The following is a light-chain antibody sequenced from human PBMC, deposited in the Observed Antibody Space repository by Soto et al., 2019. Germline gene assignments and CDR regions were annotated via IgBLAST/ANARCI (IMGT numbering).Light chain of an antibody. CDR2: AAS. CDR1: QYISSW. V-gene: IGKV1-12*01. Sequence: DIQMTQSPSSVAASVGDRVTITCLASQYISSWLAWYQQKPGKAPKLLIYAASSLQSGVPSRFSGSGSGTDFTLTISSLQPEDFATYYCQQANSFPITFGQGTRLEIK. CDR3: QQANSFPIT. J-gene: IGKJ5*01.